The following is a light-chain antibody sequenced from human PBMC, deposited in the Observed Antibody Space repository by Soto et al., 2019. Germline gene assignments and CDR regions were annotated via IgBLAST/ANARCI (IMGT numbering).Light chain of an antibody. CDR1: QSISSD. V-gene: IGKV3-15*01. CDR3: QHYNSYSEA. CDR2: GAS. Sequence: EIVMTQSPATLSVSPGERATLSCRASQSISSDVAWYQQKPGQAPRLLIYGASTTATGIPARFSGSGSGTEFTLTISSLQPDDFATYYCQHYNSYSEAFGQGTKVDSK. J-gene: IGKJ1*01.